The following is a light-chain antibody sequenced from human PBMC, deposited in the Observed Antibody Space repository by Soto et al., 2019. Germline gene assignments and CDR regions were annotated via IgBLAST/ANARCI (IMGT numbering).Light chain of an antibody. J-gene: IGLJ2*01. V-gene: IGLV4-69*01. CDR2: LNSDGSH. Sequence: QSVLTQSPSASASLGASVKLTCTLSSGHSNYAIAWHQQQSEKGPRYLMKLNSDGSHSKGDGIPDRFSGSSSGAERYLTISSLQSEYEADYYCQTWGYGIVVFGGGTKPTDL. CDR1: SGHSNYA. CDR3: QTWGYGIVV.